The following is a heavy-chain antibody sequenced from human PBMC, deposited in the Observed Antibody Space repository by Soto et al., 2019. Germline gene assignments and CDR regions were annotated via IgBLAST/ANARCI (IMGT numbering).Heavy chain of an antibody. J-gene: IGHJ2*01. CDR3: AIEGSSSGWGGLRDFDL. Sequence: QVQLQESGPGLVKPSGTLSLTCAVSGGSISSSNWWSWVRQPPGKGLEWIGEIYHSGSTNYNPSLKSRDTMSVDKSKNQFSLKLSSVTAADTAVYYCAIEGSSSGWGGLRDFDLWGRGTLVTVSS. CDR1: GGSISSSNW. CDR2: IYHSGST. D-gene: IGHD6-19*01. V-gene: IGHV4-4*02.